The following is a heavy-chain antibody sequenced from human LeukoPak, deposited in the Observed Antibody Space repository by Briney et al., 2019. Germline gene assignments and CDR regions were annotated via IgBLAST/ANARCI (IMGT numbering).Heavy chain of an antibody. D-gene: IGHD2-8*01. V-gene: IGHV1-2*02. J-gene: IGHJ4*02. CDR3: ATGRYCTNGVCSYLLAY. CDR2: INPNSGGT. Sequence: ASVKVSCKASGYTFTGYYMHWVRQAPGQGLEWMGWINPNSGGTNYAQKFQGRVTMTRDTSISTAYMGLSRLRSDDTAVYYCATGRYCTNGVCSYLLAYWGQGTLVTVSS. CDR1: GYTFTGYY.